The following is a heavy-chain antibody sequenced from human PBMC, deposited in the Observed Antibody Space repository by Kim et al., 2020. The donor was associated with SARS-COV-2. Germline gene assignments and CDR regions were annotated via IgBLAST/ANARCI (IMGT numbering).Heavy chain of an antibody. CDR3: ARGAPGH. Sequence: HRGRTTYNPSLKSRVSRSVDTSKNQFSLKLTSVTAADTAVYDCARGAPGHWGQGTLVTVSS. CDR2: HRGRT. V-gene: IGHV4-34*01. J-gene: IGHJ1*01.